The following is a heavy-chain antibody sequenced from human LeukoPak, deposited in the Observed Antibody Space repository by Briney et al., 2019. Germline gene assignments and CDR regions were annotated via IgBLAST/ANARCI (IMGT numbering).Heavy chain of an antibody. CDR2: ISSSSSYI. J-gene: IGHJ3*02. CDR3: ARPDQPLLGWVSAFDI. D-gene: IGHD2-21*02. Sequence: PGGSLRLSCAASGFTFSSYSMNWVRQAPGKGLEWVSSISSSSSYIYYADSVKGRFTISRDNAKNSLYLQMNSLRAEDTAVYYCARPDQPLLGWVSAFDIWGQGTMVTVSS. CDR1: GFTFSSYS. V-gene: IGHV3-21*01.